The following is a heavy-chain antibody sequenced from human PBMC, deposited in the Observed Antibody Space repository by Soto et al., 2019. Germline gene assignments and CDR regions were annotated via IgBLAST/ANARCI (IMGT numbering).Heavy chain of an antibody. CDR3: ATGGDYGGNSYYYYGMDV. CDR2: IYHSGST. V-gene: IGHV4-4*02. J-gene: IGHJ6*02. D-gene: IGHD4-17*01. CDR1: GGSISSSNW. Sequence: SETLSLTCAVSGGSISSSNWWSWVRQPPGKGLEWIGEIYHSGSTNYNPSLKSRVTISVDKSKNQFSLKLSSVTAADTAVYYCATGGDYGGNSYYYYGMDVWGQGTTVTVSS.